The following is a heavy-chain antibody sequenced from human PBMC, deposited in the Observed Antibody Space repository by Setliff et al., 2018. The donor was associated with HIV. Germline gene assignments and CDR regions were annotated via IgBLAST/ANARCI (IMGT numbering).Heavy chain of an antibody. Sequence: GGSLRLSCAVSGFTFSTYWMSWVRQAPGKGLEWVANIKQDGSEKYYVDSVKGRFTISRDNAKNSLYVQMNSLRVEDTAVYYCTTTAEAGHFDYWGQGTLVTVSS. J-gene: IGHJ4*02. CDR2: IKQDGSEK. CDR1: GFTFSTYW. CDR3: TTTAEAGHFDY. D-gene: IGHD6-13*01. V-gene: IGHV3-7*01.